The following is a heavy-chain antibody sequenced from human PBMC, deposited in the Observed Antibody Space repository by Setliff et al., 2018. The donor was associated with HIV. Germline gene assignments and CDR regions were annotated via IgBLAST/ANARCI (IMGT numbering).Heavy chain of an antibody. D-gene: IGHD3-3*01. J-gene: IGHJ6*03. CDR1: GGSISSDDYY. Sequence: SETLSLTCTVSGGSISSDDYYWNWIRQPPGKGLEWIGSIYYSGRTYYNPSLKSRVTISVDTSKKQFSLKLSSVTAADTAVYYCARLREGYNFWSGYSYYYYYMDVWGKGTTVTVSS. CDR2: IYYSGRT. CDR3: ARLREGYNFWSGYSYYYYYMDV. V-gene: IGHV4-39*01.